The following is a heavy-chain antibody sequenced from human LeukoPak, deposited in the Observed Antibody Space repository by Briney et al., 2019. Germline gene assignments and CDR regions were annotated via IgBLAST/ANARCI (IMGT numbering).Heavy chain of an antibody. V-gene: IGHV3-23*01. J-gene: IGHJ4*02. CDR1: GITFSNYA. D-gene: IGHD6-6*01. Sequence: GGSLRLSCVASGITFSNYAVSWVRQAPEKGLDWVSVISGSAHKIRYADSVKGRFTISRDNSENIVYLQMNNLRAEDTAVYYCVKGLDYSSSQMDSWGQGTLVTVSS. CDR3: VKGLDYSSSQMDS. CDR2: ISGSAHKI.